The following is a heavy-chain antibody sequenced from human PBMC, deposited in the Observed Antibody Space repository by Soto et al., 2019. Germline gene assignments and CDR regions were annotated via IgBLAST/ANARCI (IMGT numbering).Heavy chain of an antibody. CDR1: GFTFRSYA. CDR2: IKSKTDGGTT. D-gene: IGHD3-9*01. V-gene: IGHV3-15*01. J-gene: IGHJ4*02. Sequence: GGSLRLSCAASGFTFRSYAMHWVRQAPGKGLEWVGRIKSKTDGGTTDYAAPVKGRFTISRDDSKNTLYLQMNSLKTEDTAVYYCTTVRLDYDILTGPFDYWGQGTLVTVSS. CDR3: TTVRLDYDILTGPFDY.